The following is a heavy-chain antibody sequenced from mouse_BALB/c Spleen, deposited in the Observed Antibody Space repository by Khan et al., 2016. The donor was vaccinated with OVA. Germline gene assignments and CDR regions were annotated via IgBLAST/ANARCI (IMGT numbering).Heavy chain of an antibody. V-gene: IGHV1S81*02. J-gene: IGHJ2*01. CDR3: ARSKKIVDTYFDY. CDR2: TNPTNGRT. CDR1: GYTFTSYW. Sequence: QVQLQQSGAELVKAGASVKMSCKASGYTFTSYWMHWVKQRLGQGLEWFAETNPTNGRTYYNEKFKSKATLTADKSSSTAYMLLSGPTFEDSAVYYDARSKKIVDTYFDYWGQGTTLTVSS. D-gene: IGHD1-1*01.